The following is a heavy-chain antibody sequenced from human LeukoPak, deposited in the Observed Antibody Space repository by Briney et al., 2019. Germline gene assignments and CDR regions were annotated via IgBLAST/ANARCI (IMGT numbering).Heavy chain of an antibody. Sequence: SETLSLTCAVYGGSFSGYYWSRIRQPPGKGLEWIGEINHSGSTNYNPSLKSRVTISVDTSKNQFSLKLSSVTAADTAVYYCATRDGYTDYYFDYWGQGTLVTVSS. CDR1: GGSFSGYY. D-gene: IGHD5-24*01. V-gene: IGHV4-34*01. CDR3: ATRDGYTDYYFDY. CDR2: INHSGST. J-gene: IGHJ4*02.